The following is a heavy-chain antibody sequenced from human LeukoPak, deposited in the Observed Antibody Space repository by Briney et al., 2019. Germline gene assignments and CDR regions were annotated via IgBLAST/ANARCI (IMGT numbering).Heavy chain of an antibody. Sequence: SVKVSCKASGGTFSSYAISWVRQAPGQGLEWMGGIIPIFGTANYAQKFQGRVTITTDESTSTAYMELSSLRSEDTAVYYCARAGGSVDYDLFGVYWGQGTLVTVSS. D-gene: IGHD4-17*01. CDR1: GGTFSSYA. CDR2: IIPIFGTA. J-gene: IGHJ4*02. V-gene: IGHV1-69*05. CDR3: ARAGGSVDYDLFGVY.